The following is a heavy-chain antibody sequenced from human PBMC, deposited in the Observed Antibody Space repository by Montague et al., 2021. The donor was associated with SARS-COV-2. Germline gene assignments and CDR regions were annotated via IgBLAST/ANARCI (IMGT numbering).Heavy chain of an antibody. D-gene: IGHD6-13*01. CDR1: GYSINSAHW. CDR3: ASHFVWQQLST. V-gene: IGHV4-4*02. J-gene: IGHJ4*02. CDR2: THQWGGT. Sequence: SETLSLTCAVLGYSINSAHWWSWVRQPPGQGLEWIVETHQWGGTNYNPSLRSRVSIFLDKSKNQFSLTLTSVTAADTAMYYCASHFVWQQLSTWGQGTLVSVSS.